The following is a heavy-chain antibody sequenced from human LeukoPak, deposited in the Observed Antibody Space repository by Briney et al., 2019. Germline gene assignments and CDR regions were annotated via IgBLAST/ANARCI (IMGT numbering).Heavy chain of an antibody. D-gene: IGHD5-24*01. V-gene: IGHV3-21*01. CDR3: ARGGDGYNSDLDY. Sequence: GGSLRLSCAASGFTLSSYSMNWVRQAPGKGLEWVSSISSSSSYIYYADSVKGRFTISRDNAKNSLYLQMNSLRAEDTAMYYCARGGDGYNSDLDYWGQGTLVTVSS. J-gene: IGHJ4*02. CDR2: ISSSSSYI. CDR1: GFTLSSYS.